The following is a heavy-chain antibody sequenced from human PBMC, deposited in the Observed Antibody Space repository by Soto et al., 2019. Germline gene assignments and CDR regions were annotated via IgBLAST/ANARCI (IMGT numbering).Heavy chain of an antibody. Sequence: QVTLKESGPVLVKPTETLTLTCTVSGFSLSNARMGVSWIRQPPGKALEWLAHIFSNDEKSYSTSLKSRLTISKDTSKSQVVLTMTNMDPVDTATYYCARIQSGRYGDSSDYWGQGTLVTVSS. V-gene: IGHV2-26*01. CDR1: GFSLSNARMG. CDR3: ARIQSGRYGDSSDY. CDR2: IFSNDEK. D-gene: IGHD4-17*01. J-gene: IGHJ4*02.